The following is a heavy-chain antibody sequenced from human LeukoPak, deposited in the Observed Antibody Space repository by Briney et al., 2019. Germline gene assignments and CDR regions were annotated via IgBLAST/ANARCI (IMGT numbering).Heavy chain of an antibody. CDR2: INWSGGST. J-gene: IGHJ3*02. Sequence: GGSLRLSCAASGFTFDDYGMSWVRQAPEKGLEWVSGINWSGGSTGYADSVKGRFTISRDNAKNSLYLQMTSLRAEDTALFYCARVGTSYGAFDMWGQGTMVTVSS. CDR3: ARVGTSYGAFDM. CDR1: GFTFDDYG. V-gene: IGHV3-20*04. D-gene: IGHD1-26*01.